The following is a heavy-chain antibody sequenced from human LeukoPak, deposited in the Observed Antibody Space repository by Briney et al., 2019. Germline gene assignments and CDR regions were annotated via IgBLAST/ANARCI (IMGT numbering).Heavy chain of an antibody. CDR3: TTSPSTGRFDY. Sequence: ASVKVSCKASGYTFTGYYLHWVRQAPGQGLEWIGWINPNSGGTKFALKFQGRVTLTRDTSINTAYMEPSRLTSDDTAVYYCTTSPSTGRFDYWGQGTLVTVSS. D-gene: IGHD1-26*01. CDR2: INPNSGGT. J-gene: IGHJ4*02. V-gene: IGHV1-2*02. CDR1: GYTFTGYY.